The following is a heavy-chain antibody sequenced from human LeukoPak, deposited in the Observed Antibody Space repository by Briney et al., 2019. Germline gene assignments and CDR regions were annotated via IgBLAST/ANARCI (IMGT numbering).Heavy chain of an antibody. CDR3: GRGLYCSSTSCQYYFDY. D-gene: IGHD2-2*01. J-gene: IGHJ4*02. CDR1: GGSISSYN. V-gene: IGHV4-59*01. Sequence: KPSETLSLSCTASGGSISSYNRSWIRQPPGKGLEWVACICYTGGTTYNAYLKSRVTISVDTTKNKLFLKLISVIGADTTVVYYGRGLYCSSTSCQYYFDYWGQGTLVSVSS. CDR2: ICYTGGT.